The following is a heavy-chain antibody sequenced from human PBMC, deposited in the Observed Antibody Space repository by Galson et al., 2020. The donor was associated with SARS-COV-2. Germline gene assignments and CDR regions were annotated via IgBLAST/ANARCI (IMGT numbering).Heavy chain of an antibody. CDR2: INSSGST. J-gene: IGHJ3*02. CDR3: ARFLGYSYGSPDTFDI. CDR1: GGSFSGYY. Sequence: SETLSLTCAVYGGSFSGYYWSWIRQPPGKGLEWIGEINSSGSTNYNPSLKSRVTISVDTSKNQFSLKLSSVTAADTAVYYCARFLGYSYGSPDTFDIWGQGTMVTVSS. D-gene: IGHD5-18*01. V-gene: IGHV4-34*01.